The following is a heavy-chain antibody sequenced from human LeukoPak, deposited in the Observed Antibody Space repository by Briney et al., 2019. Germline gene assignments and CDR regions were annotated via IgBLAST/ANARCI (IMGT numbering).Heavy chain of an antibody. CDR2: INHSGST. CDR1: GGSFSGYY. V-gene: IGHV4-34*01. D-gene: IGHD3/OR15-3a*01. CDR3: ARGLGLPY. Sequence: SETLSLTCAAYGGSFSGYYWSWIRQPPGKGLEWIGEINHSGSTNYNPSLKSRVTISVDTSKNQFSLKLSSVTAADTAVYYCARGLGLPYWGQGTLVIVSS. J-gene: IGHJ4*02.